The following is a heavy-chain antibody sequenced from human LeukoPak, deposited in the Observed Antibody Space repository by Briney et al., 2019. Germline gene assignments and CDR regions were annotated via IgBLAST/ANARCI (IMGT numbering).Heavy chain of an antibody. CDR2: IYYSGST. V-gene: IGHV4-39*07. CDR1: GGSISSSSYY. J-gene: IGHJ1*01. CDR3: ARGFGLGYCSGGSCYSEYFQH. Sequence: PSETLSLTCTVSGGSISSSSYYWGWIRQPPGKGLEWIGSIYYSGSTYYNPSLKSRVTISVDTSKNQFSLKLSSVTAADTAVYYCARGFGLGYCSGGSCYSEYFQHWGQGTLVTVSS. D-gene: IGHD2-15*01.